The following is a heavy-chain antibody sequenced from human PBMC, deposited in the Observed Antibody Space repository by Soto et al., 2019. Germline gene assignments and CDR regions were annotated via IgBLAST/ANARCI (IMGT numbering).Heavy chain of an antibody. CDR1: GGSFSGYY. CDR2: INHSGST. D-gene: IGHD2-8*02. CDR3: AREKITGLFDY. V-gene: IGHV4-34*01. J-gene: IGHJ4*02. Sequence: PSETLSLTCAVYGGSFSGYYWTWIRQPPGTGLEWIGEINHSGSTNYNPSLKSRVTISVDTSKNQFSLKLTSVTAADTAVYYCAREKITGLFDYGGKGTLVTVSS.